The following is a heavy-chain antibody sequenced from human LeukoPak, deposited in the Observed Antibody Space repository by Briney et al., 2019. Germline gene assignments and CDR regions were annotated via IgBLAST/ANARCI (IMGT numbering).Heavy chain of an antibody. CDR1: GGSFSGYY. CDR3: ARGQGYYDFWSGYYIGWFDP. CDR2: INHSGST. J-gene: IGHJ5*02. D-gene: IGHD3-3*01. V-gene: IGHV4-34*01. Sequence: SETLSLTCAVYGGSFSGYYWSWIRQPPGKGLEWIGEINHSGSTNYNPSLKSRVTISVDTSKNQFSLKLSSVTAADTAVYYCARGQGYYDFWSGYYIGWFDPWGREPWSPSPQ.